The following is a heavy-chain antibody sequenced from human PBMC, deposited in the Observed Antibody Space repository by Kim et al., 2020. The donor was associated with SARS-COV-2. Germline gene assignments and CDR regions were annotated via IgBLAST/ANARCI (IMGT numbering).Heavy chain of an antibody. Sequence: ASVKVSCKASGYTFTSYAMHWVRQAPGQRLEWMGWINAGNGNTKYSQKFQGRVTITRDTSASTAYMELSSLRSEDTAVYYCARGGGSGVAYYYYGMDVWGQGTTVTVSS. CDR3: ARGGGSGVAYYYYGMDV. J-gene: IGHJ6*02. D-gene: IGHD3-10*01. V-gene: IGHV1-3*01. CDR2: INAGNGNT. CDR1: GYTFTSYA.